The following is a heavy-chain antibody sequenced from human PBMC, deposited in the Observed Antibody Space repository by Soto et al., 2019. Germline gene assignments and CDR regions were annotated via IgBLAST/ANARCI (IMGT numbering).Heavy chain of an antibody. CDR3: AREKSSSSGWWRAFDI. V-gene: IGHV3-21*01. CDR2: ISSSSSYI. Sequence: GSLRLSCAASGFTFSSYSMNWVRQAPGKGLEWVSSISSSSSYIYYADSVKGRFTISRDNAKNSLYLQMNSLRAEDTAVYYCAREKSSSSGWWRAFDIWGQGTMVTVSS. CDR1: GFTFSSYS. J-gene: IGHJ3*02. D-gene: IGHD6-19*01.